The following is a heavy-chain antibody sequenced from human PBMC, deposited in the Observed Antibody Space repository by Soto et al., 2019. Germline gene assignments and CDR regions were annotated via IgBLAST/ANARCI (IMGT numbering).Heavy chain of an antibody. CDR2: IYWNDEK. J-gene: IGHJ4*01. V-gene: IGHV2-5*01. CDR1: GDSITSNCYS. Sequence: TLSLTCTVSGDSITSNCYSWARIRPPPGKALEWLALIYWNDEKRYSPSLKSRLTITKDTAKNQMVLTMTNMDPVDTATYSCAHCRRPGHSPPLDYWGHGTLVTVSS. CDR3: AHCRRPGHSPPLDY.